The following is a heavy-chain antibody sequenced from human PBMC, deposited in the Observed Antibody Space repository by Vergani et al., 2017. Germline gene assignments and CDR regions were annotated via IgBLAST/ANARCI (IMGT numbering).Heavy chain of an antibody. CDR3: ASGGHGSENGGALQL. Sequence: EVQLVQSGAEVKKPGESLKISCQGSGYTFTNYWIGWVRQRPGRGLEWMGIIYPGDSEVKSNPTFRGQVIFSVDTSVNTAYLQWRSLQASDTATYFCASGGHGSENGGALQLWGQGTNITVSS. CDR1: GYTFTNYW. D-gene: IGHD3-10*01. J-gene: IGHJ3*01. V-gene: IGHV5-51*03. CDR2: IYPGDSEV.